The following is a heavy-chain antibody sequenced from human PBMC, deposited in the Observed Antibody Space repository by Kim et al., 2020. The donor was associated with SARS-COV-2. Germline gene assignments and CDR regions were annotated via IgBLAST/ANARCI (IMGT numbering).Heavy chain of an antibody. J-gene: IGHJ3*02. V-gene: IGHV3-64D*06. CDR1: GFTFSSYA. Sequence: GGSLRLSCSASGFTFSSYAMHWVRQAPGKGLEYVSAISSNGGSTYYADYVKGRFTISRDNSKNTLYLRMSSLRAEDTAVYYCVKGGARLPYAFDIWGQGTMVTVSS. CDR3: VKGGARLPYAFDI. CDR2: ISSNGGST. D-gene: IGHD2-21*02.